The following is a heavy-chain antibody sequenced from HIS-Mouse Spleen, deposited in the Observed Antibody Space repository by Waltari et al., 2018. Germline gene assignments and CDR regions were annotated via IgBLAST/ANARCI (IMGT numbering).Heavy chain of an antibody. CDR3: ARVGVDSSFDY. V-gene: IGHV1-2*02. D-gene: IGHD6-13*01. Sequence: QVQLVQSGAEVKKPGASVKVSCKASGYTFTGYYMHWVRQAPGQGLGWMGWINPNSGGTNDAQKFQGRVTMTRDTSISTAYMELSRLRSDDTAVYYCARVGVDSSFDYWGQGTLVTVSS. CDR2: INPNSGGT. J-gene: IGHJ4*02. CDR1: GYTFTGYY.